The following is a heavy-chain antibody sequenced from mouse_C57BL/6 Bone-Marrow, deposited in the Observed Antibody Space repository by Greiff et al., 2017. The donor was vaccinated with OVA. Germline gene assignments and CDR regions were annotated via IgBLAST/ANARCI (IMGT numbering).Heavy chain of an antibody. CDR1: GYTFTDYN. J-gene: IGHJ2*01. D-gene: IGHD2-5*01. Sequence: VQLQQSGPELVKPGASVKMSCKASGYTFTDYNMHWVKQSHGKSLEWIGYINPNNGGTSYNQKFKGKATLTVNKSSSTAYMERRSLTSEDSAVYYCARWDYSNYSYYFDYWGQGTTLTVSS. V-gene: IGHV1-22*01. CDR2: INPNNGGT. CDR3: ARWDYSNYSYYFDY.